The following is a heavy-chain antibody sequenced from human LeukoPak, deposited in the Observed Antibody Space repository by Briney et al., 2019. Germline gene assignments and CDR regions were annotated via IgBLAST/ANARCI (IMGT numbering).Heavy chain of an antibody. V-gene: IGHV3-30*02. CDR1: GFTVSSYG. D-gene: IGHD6-13*01. Sequence: GGSLRLSCAASGFTVSSYGMHWVRQAPGKGLEWVAFIRYDGSNKYYADSVKGRFTISRDNSKNTLYLQMNSLRAEDTAVYYCAKDWIMHSSSWLIPDYWGQGTLVTVSS. CDR3: AKDWIMHSSSWLIPDY. CDR2: IRYDGSNK. J-gene: IGHJ4*02.